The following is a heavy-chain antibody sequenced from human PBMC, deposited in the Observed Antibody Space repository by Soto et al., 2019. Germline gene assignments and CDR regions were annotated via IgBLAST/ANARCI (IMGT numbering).Heavy chain of an antibody. D-gene: IGHD3-9*01. J-gene: IGHJ4*02. Sequence: ITLKESGPTLVKPTQTLTLTCTFSGFSLNTRGVGVGWIRQPPGKALEWLALISWDGEKRYSPSLKSRLTITTDTSDTPVLLTMTHMDPVDTATYSCAHSRGALLTGHYYFDYWGQGTLVTVSS. CDR3: AHSRGALLTGHYYFDY. V-gene: IGHV2-5*02. CDR2: ISWDGEK. CDR1: GFSLNTRGVG.